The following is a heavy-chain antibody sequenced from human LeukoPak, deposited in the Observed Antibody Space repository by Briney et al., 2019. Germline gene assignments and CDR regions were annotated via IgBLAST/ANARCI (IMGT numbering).Heavy chain of an antibody. V-gene: IGHV4-39*01. CDR2: INYSGRT. CDR1: GDSISSSDYY. CDR3: ARTASDYGGAIDY. D-gene: IGHD4-23*01. Sequence: SETLSLTCIVSGDSISSSDYYWGWIRQPPGEGLEWIALINYSGRTFYNPSLRSRVTISVDMSRNQFSLRLTSVTATDTAVYYCARTASDYGGAIDYWGQGTLVTVSS. J-gene: IGHJ4*02.